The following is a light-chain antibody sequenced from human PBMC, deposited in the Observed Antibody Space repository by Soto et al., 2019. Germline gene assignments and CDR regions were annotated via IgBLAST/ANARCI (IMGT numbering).Light chain of an antibody. V-gene: IGKV3-11*01. CDR2: DAS. CDR1: QNFSYS. J-gene: IGKJ1*01. CDR3: QQRNNWEWT. Sequence: ELVLTQSPATLSSSPGERATLSCRASQNFSYSLAWYQQKPGQAPRLLIYDASNRATGIPARFSGSGSGTDFPPIISSLEPEDFAVYYCQQRNNWEWTFGQGTKVEIK.